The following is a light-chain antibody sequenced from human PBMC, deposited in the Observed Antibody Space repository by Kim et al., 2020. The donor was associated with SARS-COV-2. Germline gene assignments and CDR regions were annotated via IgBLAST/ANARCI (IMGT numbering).Light chain of an antibody. CDR1: QSVSGN. Sequence: SPGDSVTLSCKTSQSVSGNLAWFQQKPGQSPSLLIYGASIRPTGIPARFSGSGSGTEYTLTISSLQSEDFVVYYCQHYDTWPRETFGQGTKVDIK. CDR2: GAS. CDR3: QHYDTWPRET. J-gene: IGKJ1*01. V-gene: IGKV3-15*01.